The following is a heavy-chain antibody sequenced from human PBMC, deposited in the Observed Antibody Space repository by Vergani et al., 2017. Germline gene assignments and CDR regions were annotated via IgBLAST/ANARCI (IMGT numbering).Heavy chain of an antibody. CDR3: ARNPKVYSGSYFGYFDY. J-gene: IGHJ4*02. CDR1: GGSISSGGYY. Sequence: QLQLQESGPGLVKPSETLSLTCTVSGGSISSGGYYWSWIRQHPGKGLEWIGYIYYSGSTYYNPSLKSRVTISVDTSKNQFSLKLSSVTAADTAVYYCARNPKVYSGSYFGYFDYWGQGTLVTVSS. CDR2: IYYSGST. D-gene: IGHD1-26*01. V-gene: IGHV4-31*03.